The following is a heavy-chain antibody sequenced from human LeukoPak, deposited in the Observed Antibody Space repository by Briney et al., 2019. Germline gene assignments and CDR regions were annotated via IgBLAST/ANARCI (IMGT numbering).Heavy chain of an antibody. J-gene: IGHJ6*02. CDR2: ISGRGGST. CDR1: GFTFSSYA. D-gene: IGHD2-21*02. CDR3: AKVTATPNYYYGMDV. Sequence: GGSLRLSCEASGFTFSSYAMSWVRQAPGKGLEWVSAISGRGGSTYYADSVKGRFTISRDNSKNTLYLQMNSLRAEDTAVYYCAKVTATPNYYYGMDVWGQGTTVTVSS. V-gene: IGHV3-23*01.